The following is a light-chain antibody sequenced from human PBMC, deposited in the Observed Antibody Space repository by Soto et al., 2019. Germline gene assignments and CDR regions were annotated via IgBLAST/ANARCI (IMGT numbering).Light chain of an antibody. Sequence: DIQMTQSPSTLSASVGDRVTITCRASQSISSWLAWYQQKPGKAPKLLIYKASNLESGVPSRFSGSGSGKEFTLSISSLQPDDFATYYCRQYSPYSWTFGQGTQVEIK. J-gene: IGKJ1*01. CDR1: QSISSW. V-gene: IGKV1-5*03. CDR3: RQYSPYSWT. CDR2: KAS.